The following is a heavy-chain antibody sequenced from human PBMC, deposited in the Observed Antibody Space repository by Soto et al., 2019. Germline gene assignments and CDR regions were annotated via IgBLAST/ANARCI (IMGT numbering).Heavy chain of an antibody. CDR3: ARDQTGITTAGGGRIDR. CDR1: GFTFSTHA. CDR2: VSFDGSNK. J-gene: IGHJ5*02. V-gene: IGHV3-30-3*01. Sequence: QVQLVESGGGVVQPGRSLRLSCAASGFTFSTHAMHWVRQAPGKGLECVAIVSFDGSNKYYADSVKGRFTISRDHSKNTLYLQMSGLTPEDTAFYYCARDQTGITTAGGGRIDRWGQGTLVTVSS. D-gene: IGHD6-13*01.